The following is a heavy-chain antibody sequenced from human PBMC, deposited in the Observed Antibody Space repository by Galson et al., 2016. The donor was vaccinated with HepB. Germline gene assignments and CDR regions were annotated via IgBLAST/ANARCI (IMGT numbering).Heavy chain of an antibody. Sequence: SVKVSCKASGGTLSNYAISWVRQAPGQGLEWMGGIIPISGATNYAQKFQGRVTITADEFTSSAYMELSSLRSYDTAVYYWSHGESDRVAISRGYFDCWGQGTRVTVSA. CDR2: IIPISGAT. J-gene: IGHJ4*02. CDR1: GGTLSNYA. V-gene: IGHV1-69*13. CDR3: SHGESDRVAISRGYFDC. D-gene: IGHD3-10*01.